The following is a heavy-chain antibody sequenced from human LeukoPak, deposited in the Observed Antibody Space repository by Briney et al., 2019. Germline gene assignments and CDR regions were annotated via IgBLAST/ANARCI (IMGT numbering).Heavy chain of an antibody. D-gene: IGHD3-3*01. CDR3: ARDLYDLWSGYYGRFDP. J-gene: IGHJ5*02. CDR2: ISAYNGNT. Sequence: GASLKVSCKASVYIFTSYGISWVRQAPGQGLEWMGWISAYNGNTNYAQKLQGRVNMSTDASTSTAYMELSCLRSDDTGVYYCARDLYDLWSGYYGRFDPWGQGTLVTVSS. CDR1: VYIFTSYG. V-gene: IGHV1-18*01.